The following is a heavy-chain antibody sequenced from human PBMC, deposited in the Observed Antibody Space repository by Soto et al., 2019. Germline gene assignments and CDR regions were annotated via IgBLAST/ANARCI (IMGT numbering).Heavy chain of an antibody. J-gene: IGHJ4*02. D-gene: IGHD4-17*01. Sequence: PGGSLRLSCAASGFTFSDYYMSWIRQAPGKGLEWVSYISSSGSTIYYADSVKGRFTISRDNAKNSLYLQMNSLRAEDTAVYYWARDVPGFYGTVTTAFDYWGQGTLVTVSS. V-gene: IGHV3-11*01. CDR1: GFTFSDYY. CDR3: ARDVPGFYGTVTTAFDY. CDR2: ISSSGSTI.